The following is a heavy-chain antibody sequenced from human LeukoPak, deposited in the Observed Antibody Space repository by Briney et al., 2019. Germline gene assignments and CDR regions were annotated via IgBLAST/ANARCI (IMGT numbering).Heavy chain of an antibody. CDR2: INHSGST. Sequence: SETLSLTCAVYGGSFSGYYWSWIRQPPGKGLEWIGEINHSGSTNYNPSLKSRVTISVDTSKNQFSLKLSSVTAADTAVYYCARAKRRYYDSSGYHAEYFQHWGQGTLVTVSS. D-gene: IGHD3-22*01. J-gene: IGHJ1*01. V-gene: IGHV4-34*01. CDR1: GGSFSGYY. CDR3: ARAKRRYYDSSGYHAEYFQH.